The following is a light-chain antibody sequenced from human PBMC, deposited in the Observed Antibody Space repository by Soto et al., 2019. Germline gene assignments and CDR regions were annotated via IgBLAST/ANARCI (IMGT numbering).Light chain of an antibody. CDR1: QGISSY. CDR2: AAS. V-gene: IGKV1-9*01. CDR3: QQLNSYPFT. Sequence: DIQLTQSPSFLSASVGDRVTITCRASQGISSYLAWYQQKPGKAPKLLIYAASTLQSGVPSRFSGSGSGTEFTLTISSLPPEDFATYYCQQLNSYPFTFVTGTKVDIK. J-gene: IGKJ3*01.